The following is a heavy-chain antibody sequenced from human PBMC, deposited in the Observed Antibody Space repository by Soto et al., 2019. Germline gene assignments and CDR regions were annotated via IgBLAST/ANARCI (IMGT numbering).Heavy chain of an antibody. CDR3: AYLPCSGGSCYWFSYSGMDV. Sequence: QITLKESGPPLVKPTQTLTLTCTFSGFSLSTSGVGVAWIRQPPGKALECLALIYWDDDKRYRPPLETRLTITKDTSKNQVVLTMTNVNSVDTATYYCAYLPCSGGSCYWFSYSGMDVWGQGTTVIVSS. CDR2: IYWDDDK. V-gene: IGHV2-5*02. CDR1: GFSLSTSGVG. D-gene: IGHD2-15*01. J-gene: IGHJ6*02.